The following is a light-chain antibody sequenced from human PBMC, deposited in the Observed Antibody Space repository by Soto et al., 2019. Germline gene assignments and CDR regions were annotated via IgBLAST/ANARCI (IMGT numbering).Light chain of an antibody. CDR1: TSDVGGYNY. J-gene: IGLJ2*01. Sequence: QSVLTQPASVSGSPGQSITISCTGATSDVGGYNYVSWYLQHPGKAPKLMIYDVSNRPSGVSNRFSGSKSGNTASLTISGLQAEYEADYYCSSYTSSSTLVLFGGGTKFTVL. V-gene: IGLV2-14*01. CDR3: SSYTSSSTLVL. CDR2: DVS.